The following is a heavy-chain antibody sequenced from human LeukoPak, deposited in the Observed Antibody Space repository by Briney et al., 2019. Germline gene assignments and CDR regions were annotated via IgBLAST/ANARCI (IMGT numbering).Heavy chain of an antibody. Sequence: ASVKVSCKASGYTFTSYGISWVRQAPGQGLEWMGWISAYNGNTNYAQKLQGRVTMTTDTSTSTAYMELRSLRSDDTAVYYCTRDHRAHSGSSPADPWGQGTLVTVSS. CDR2: ISAYNGNT. CDR1: GYTFTSYG. J-gene: IGHJ5*02. D-gene: IGHD1-26*01. V-gene: IGHV1-18*01. CDR3: TRDHRAHSGSSPADP.